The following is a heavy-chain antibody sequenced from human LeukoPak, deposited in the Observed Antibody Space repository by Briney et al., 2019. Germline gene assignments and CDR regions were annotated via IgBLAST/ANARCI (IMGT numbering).Heavy chain of an antibody. V-gene: IGHV4-34*01. D-gene: IGHD3-3*01. Sequence: SETLSLTCAVYGGSFSGYYWSWIRQPPGKGLEWIGEINHSGSTNYNPSLKSRVTISVDTSTKQFSLKLSSVTAADTAVYYCAKVTVGVGPSYWGQGTLVTVSS. J-gene: IGHJ4*02. CDR3: AKVTVGVGPSY. CDR2: INHSGST. CDR1: GGSFSGYY.